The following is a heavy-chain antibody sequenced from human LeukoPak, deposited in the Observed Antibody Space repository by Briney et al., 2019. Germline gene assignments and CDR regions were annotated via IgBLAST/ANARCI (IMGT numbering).Heavy chain of an antibody. J-gene: IGHJ4*02. Sequence: SVKVSRKASGGTFSSYAISWVRQAPGQGLEWMGRIIPIFGTANYAQKFQGRVTITTDESTSTAYTELSSLRSEDTAVYYCARAGFDYCSGGSCYSEDDYWGQGTLVTVSS. CDR1: GGTFSSYA. V-gene: IGHV1-69*05. CDR2: IIPIFGTA. CDR3: ARAGFDYCSGGSCYSEDDY. D-gene: IGHD2-15*01.